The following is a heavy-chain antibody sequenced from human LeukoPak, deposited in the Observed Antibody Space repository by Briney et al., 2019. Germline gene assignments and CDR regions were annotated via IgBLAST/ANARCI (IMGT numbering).Heavy chain of an antibody. CDR3: ARVEDYSQLPFAY. CDR2: ISYDGRNK. CDR1: AFTFSRDA. D-gene: IGHD4-11*01. Sequence: GGSLRLSCAASAFTFSRDAMHWVRQAPGKGLEWLAVISYDGRNKYYADSVKGRFTISRDNSKNTLYLQMNSLRVEDTAVYYCARVEDYSQLPFAYWGQGTLVTVSS. V-gene: IGHV3-30*03. J-gene: IGHJ4*02.